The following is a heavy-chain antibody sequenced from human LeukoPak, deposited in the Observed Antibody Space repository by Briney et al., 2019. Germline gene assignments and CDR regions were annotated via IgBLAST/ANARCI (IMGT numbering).Heavy chain of an antibody. J-gene: IGHJ6*02. CDR1: GFTFSSNA. Sequence: PGGSLRLSCAASGFTFSSNAMIWVRQAPGKGLEWVSDISGSGGSTYYADPAKGRFTISRDNSKKTLYPQMNSLRAEAAAVYYCAKDEPKETGYGMEVWGQGTTVTVSS. CDR3: AKDEPKETGYGMEV. CDR2: ISGSGGST. V-gene: IGHV3-23*01.